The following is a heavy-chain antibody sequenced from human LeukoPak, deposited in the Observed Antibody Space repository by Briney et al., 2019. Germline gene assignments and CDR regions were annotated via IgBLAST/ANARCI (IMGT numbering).Heavy chain of an antibody. CDR2: ISSSGSTI. CDR1: GFTFSSYE. D-gene: IGHD6-19*01. J-gene: IGHJ3*02. Sequence: PGGSLRLSCAASGFTFSSYEMNWVRQAPGKGLEWVSYISSSGSTIYYADSVKGRFTISRDNAKNSLYLQMNSLRAEDTSVYYCARVGQKSVMHSSGWYYAFDIWGQGTMVTVSS. V-gene: IGHV3-48*03. CDR3: ARVGQKSVMHSSGWYYAFDI.